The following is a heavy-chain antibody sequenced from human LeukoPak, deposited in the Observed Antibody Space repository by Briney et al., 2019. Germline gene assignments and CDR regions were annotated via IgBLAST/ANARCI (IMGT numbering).Heavy chain of an antibody. J-gene: IGHJ6*03. D-gene: IGHD3-22*01. Sequence: PSETLSLTCAVYGGSFGGYYWSWIRQPPGKGLEWIGEINHSGSTNYNPSLKSRVTISVDTSKNQFSLKLSSVTAADTAVYYCARGTSTMIVVFHLYYYYYYMDVWGKGTTVTVSS. CDR3: ARGTSTMIVVFHLYYYYYYMDV. CDR1: GGSFGGYY. V-gene: IGHV4-34*01. CDR2: INHSGST.